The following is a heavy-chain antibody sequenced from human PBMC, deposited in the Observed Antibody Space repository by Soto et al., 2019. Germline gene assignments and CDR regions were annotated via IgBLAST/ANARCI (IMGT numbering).Heavy chain of an antibody. CDR3: ARDMRAVVGVADY. CDR2: ISSSSAYI. CDR1: GFTFSTFS. Sequence: EVQLVESGGGLVKPGGSLRLSCAASGFTFSTFSMNWLRQAPGKGLEWVASISSSSAYIYYADSVKGRFTVSRDNAKKTLHLQMNSLRGEDTAMYCCARDMRAVVGVADYWGQGTLVSVSS. J-gene: IGHJ4*02. D-gene: IGHD1-26*01. V-gene: IGHV3-21*01.